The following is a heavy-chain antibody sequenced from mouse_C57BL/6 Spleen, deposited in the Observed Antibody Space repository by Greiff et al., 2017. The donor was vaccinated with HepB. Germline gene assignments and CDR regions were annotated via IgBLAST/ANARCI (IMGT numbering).Heavy chain of an antibody. Sequence: LVESGPELVKPGASVKISCKASGYSFTSYYIHWVKQRPGQGLEWIGWIYPGSGNTKYNEKFKGKATLTADTSSSTAYMQLSSLTSEDSAVYYCARDYGNCFDYWGQGTTLTVSS. CDR2: IYPGSGNT. D-gene: IGHD2-1*01. V-gene: IGHV1-66*01. CDR1: GYSFTSYY. CDR3: ARDYGNCFDY. J-gene: IGHJ2*01.